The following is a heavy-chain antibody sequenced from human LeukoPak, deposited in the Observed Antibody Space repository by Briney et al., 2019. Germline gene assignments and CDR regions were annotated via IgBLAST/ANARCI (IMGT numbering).Heavy chain of an antibody. CDR1: GGSINSYY. V-gene: IGHV4-59*01. CDR3: ARALYGVDV. Sequence: SETLSLTCTLSGGSINSYYWSWIRQPPGKGLEWIGYIYYSGSANYNPSLKSRVTISADTSKNQFSLKLSSVTAADTAVYYCARALYGVDVWGQGTTVTVSS. CDR2: IYYSGSA. J-gene: IGHJ6*02.